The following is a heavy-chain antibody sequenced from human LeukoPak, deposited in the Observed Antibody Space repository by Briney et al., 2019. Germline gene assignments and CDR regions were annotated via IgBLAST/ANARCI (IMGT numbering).Heavy chain of an antibody. CDR2: ISYDGSNK. CDR1: GFTFSSYG. V-gene: IGHV3-30*18. J-gene: IGHJ4*02. CDR3: AKDRFDY. Sequence: GGSLRLSCAASGFTFSSYGMHWVRQAPGKGLEWVAVISYDGSNKYYADSVKGRFTISRDNSKNTLYLQMNSLRAGDTAVFYCAKDRFDYWGQGTLVTVSS.